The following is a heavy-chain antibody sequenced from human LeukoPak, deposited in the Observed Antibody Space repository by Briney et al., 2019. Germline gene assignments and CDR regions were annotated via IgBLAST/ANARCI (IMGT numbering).Heavy chain of an antibody. CDR1: GFTFSSYW. Sequence: TGGSLRLSCAASGFTFSSYWMSWVRQAPGKGLEWVANIKQDGSEKYYVDSVKGRFTISRDNAKNSLYLQMNSLRAEDTAVYYCAKDPYGSGSYLDYWGQGTLVTVSS. CDR3: AKDPYGSGSYLDY. D-gene: IGHD3-10*01. V-gene: IGHV3-7*01. CDR2: IKQDGSEK. J-gene: IGHJ4*02.